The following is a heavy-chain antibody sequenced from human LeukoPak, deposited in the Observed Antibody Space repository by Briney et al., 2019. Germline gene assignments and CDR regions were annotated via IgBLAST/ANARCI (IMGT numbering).Heavy chain of an antibody. J-gene: IGHJ4*02. Sequence: GGSLRLSCAASGFTLSRYYMGWVRQAPGKGLEWVANIKQDGSEKHYVDSVKGRFTISRDNAKNSLYLQMNSLRAEDTAVYYCAKSLGDYHFDYWGQGTLVTVSS. CDR3: AKSLGDYHFDY. CDR1: GFTLSRYY. D-gene: IGHD4-17*01. V-gene: IGHV3-7*03. CDR2: IKQDGSEK.